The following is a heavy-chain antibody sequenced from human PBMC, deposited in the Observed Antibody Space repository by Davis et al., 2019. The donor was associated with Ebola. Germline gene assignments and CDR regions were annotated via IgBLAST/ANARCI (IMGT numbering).Heavy chain of an antibody. CDR1: GGTFSSYA. D-gene: IGHD3-10*01. Sequence: SVKVSCKASGGTFSSYAISWVRQAPGQGLEWMGGIIPIFGTANYAQKFQGRVTITADESTSTAYMELSSLRSEDTAVYYCARARNLDYYGSGRYYYYMDVWGKGTTVTVSS. CDR2: IIPIFGTA. V-gene: IGHV1-69*13. CDR3: ARARNLDYYGSGRYYYYMDV. J-gene: IGHJ6*03.